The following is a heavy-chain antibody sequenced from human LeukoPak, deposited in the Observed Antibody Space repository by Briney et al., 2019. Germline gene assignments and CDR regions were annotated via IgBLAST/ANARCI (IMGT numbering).Heavy chain of an antibody. CDR1: GGTFSSYA. V-gene: IGHV1-69*04. CDR2: IIPILGIA. Sequence: ASVKVSCKASGGTFSSYAISWVRQAPGQGLEWMGRIIPILGIANYAQKFQGRVTITADKSTSTAYMELSSLRSEDTAVYYCAWHYVSGIATRDYWGQGTLVTVSS. CDR3: AWHYVSGIATRDY. D-gene: IGHD3-10*01. J-gene: IGHJ4*02.